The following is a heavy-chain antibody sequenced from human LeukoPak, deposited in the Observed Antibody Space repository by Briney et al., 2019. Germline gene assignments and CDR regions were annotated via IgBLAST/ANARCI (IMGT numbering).Heavy chain of an antibody. CDR1: GFTFSSYS. CDR3: ARGMVRGAHSPFDP. J-gene: IGHJ5*02. CDR2: ISSSSSYI. Sequence: GGSLRLSCAASGFTFSSYSMNWVRQAPGKGLEWVSSISSSSSYIYYADSVKGRFTISRDNAKNSLYLQMNSLRAEDTAVYYCARGMVRGAHSPFDPWGQGTLVTVSS. V-gene: IGHV3-21*01. D-gene: IGHD3-10*01.